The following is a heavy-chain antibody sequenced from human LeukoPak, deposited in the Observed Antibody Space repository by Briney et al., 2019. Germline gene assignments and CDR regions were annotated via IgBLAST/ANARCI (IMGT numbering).Heavy chain of an antibody. D-gene: IGHD3-10*01. CDR2: IYYSGST. CDR1: GGSISSSSYY. CDR3: ARGEARGYGSGSSSVFDY. Sequence: SETLSLTCTVSGGSISSSSYYWGWIRQPPGKGLEWIGSIYYSGSTYYNPSLKSRVTISVDTSKNQFSLKLSSVTAADTAVYYCARGEARGYGSGSSSVFDYWGQGTLVTVSS. V-gene: IGHV4-39*07. J-gene: IGHJ4*02.